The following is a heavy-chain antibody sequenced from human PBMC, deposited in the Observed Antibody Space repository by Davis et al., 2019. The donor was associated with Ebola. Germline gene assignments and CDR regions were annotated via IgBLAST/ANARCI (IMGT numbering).Heavy chain of an antibody. CDR2: IEYSGSA. D-gene: IGHD2-8*02. V-gene: IGHV4-31*03. J-gene: IGHJ5*02. CDR3: ARDNTGDDRWFDP. Sequence: PSETLSLTCNVSGGSIMTGDYFWTWIRQHPGKGLEWIGYIEYSGSAYYNPSLKSRVTMSVDTSKNQFSLNLASVTASDTAVYYCARDNTGDDRWFDPWGQGTLVTVSS. CDR1: GGSIMTGDYF.